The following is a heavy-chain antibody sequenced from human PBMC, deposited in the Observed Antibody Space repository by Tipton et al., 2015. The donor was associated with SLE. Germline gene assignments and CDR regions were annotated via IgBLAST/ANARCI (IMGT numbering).Heavy chain of an antibody. CDR1: GGSFSGYY. J-gene: IGHJ4*02. V-gene: IGHV4-34*01. D-gene: IGHD6-13*01. Sequence: TLSLTCAVYGGSFSGYYWSWIRQPPGKGLEWIGEINHSGSTNYNPSLKSRVTISVDTSKNQFSLKLSSVTAADTAVYYRARGIAAFPYYWGQGTLVTVSS. CDR3: ARGIAAFPYY. CDR2: INHSGST.